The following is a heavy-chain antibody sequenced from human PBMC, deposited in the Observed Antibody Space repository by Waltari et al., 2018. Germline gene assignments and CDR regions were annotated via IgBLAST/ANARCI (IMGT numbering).Heavy chain of an antibody. D-gene: IGHD1-26*01. Sequence: EVQLVESGGASVQPGGSLRLSCVASGFSFSDYEMSWVRQAPGKGLELVSYITSSGTTDYTVSVRGRFTISRDNAKKTLYLQMNSLRVEDTTVYFCARCTSYRSFDYWGQGTLATVSS. CDR2: ITSSGTT. CDR3: ARCTSYRSFDY. CDR1: GFSFSDYE. V-gene: IGHV3-48*03. J-gene: IGHJ4*02.